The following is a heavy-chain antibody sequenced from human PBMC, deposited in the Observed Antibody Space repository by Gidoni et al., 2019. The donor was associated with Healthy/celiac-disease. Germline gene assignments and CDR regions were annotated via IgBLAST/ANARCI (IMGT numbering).Heavy chain of an antibody. V-gene: IGHV4-59*01. CDR3: ARDRPGSGNLGAFDI. Sequence: QVQLQESGPGLVKPSETLSLTCTVSGGSISSYYWSWIRQPPGKGLEWIGYIYYSGSTNYNPSLKSRVTISVDTSKNQFSLKLSSVTAADTAVYYCARDRPGSGNLGAFDIWGQGTMVTVSS. J-gene: IGHJ3*02. D-gene: IGHD1-26*01. CDR1: GGSISSYY. CDR2: IYYSGST.